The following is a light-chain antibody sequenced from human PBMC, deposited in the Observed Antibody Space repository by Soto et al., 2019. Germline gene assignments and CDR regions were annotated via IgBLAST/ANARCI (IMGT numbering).Light chain of an antibody. CDR1: QSVLYSSHNKNY. CDR2: CAA. J-gene: IGKJ1*01. V-gene: IGKV4-1*01. CDR3: QQYYSTPRT. Sequence: DIVMTQSPDSLAVSLGERATINCKSSQSVLYSSHNKNYLAWYQQKPGQPPKLLIYCAATLESGVPDRFSGSGSGTDFTLTISSLQAEDVGVYYCQQYYSTPRTFGQGTKVAIK.